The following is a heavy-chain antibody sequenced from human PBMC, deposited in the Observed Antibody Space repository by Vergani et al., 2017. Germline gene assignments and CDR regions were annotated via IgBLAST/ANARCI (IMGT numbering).Heavy chain of an antibody. V-gene: IGHV4-59*01. D-gene: IGHD3-22*01. CDR3: AGERLLRVGGFDP. CDR2: IDYSGST. CDR1: GGSISSYY. J-gene: IGHJ5*02. Sequence: QVQLQESGPGLVKPSETLSLTCTVSGGSISSYYWSWIRQPPGKGLEWIGYIDYSGSTNYNPSLKSRVTISVDTSKNQFSLKLSSVTAADTAVYYCAGERLLRVGGFDPWGQGTLVTVSS.